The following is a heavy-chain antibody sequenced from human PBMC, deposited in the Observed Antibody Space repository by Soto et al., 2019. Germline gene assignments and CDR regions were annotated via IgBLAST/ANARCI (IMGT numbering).Heavy chain of an antibody. J-gene: IGHJ4*02. CDR1: GFTFSTQA. Sequence: GGSLRLSCSASGFTFSTQAMAWVRQAPGKGLEWVSALISSGESPDYADSVKGRFTISRDNSKNRLYLQMNSLRADDTAVYYCAKDLHGSGWSFDQWGQGTVVTVSS. CDR3: AKDLHGSGWSFDQ. D-gene: IGHD6-19*01. CDR2: LISSGESP. V-gene: IGHV3-23*01.